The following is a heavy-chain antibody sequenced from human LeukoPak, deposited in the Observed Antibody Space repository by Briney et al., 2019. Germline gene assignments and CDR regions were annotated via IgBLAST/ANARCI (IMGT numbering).Heavy chain of an antibody. CDR3: ARRIQGMAPYYFDY. CDR2: ISWNSGSI. D-gene: IGHD5-24*01. J-gene: IGHJ4*02. CDR1: GFTFSSYA. V-gene: IGHV3-9*01. Sequence: GGSLRLSCAASGFTFSSYAMHWVRQAPGKGLEWVSGISWNSGSIGYADSVKGRFTISRDNAKNTLYLQMNSLRAEDTAVYYCARRIQGMAPYYFDYWGQGTLVTVSS.